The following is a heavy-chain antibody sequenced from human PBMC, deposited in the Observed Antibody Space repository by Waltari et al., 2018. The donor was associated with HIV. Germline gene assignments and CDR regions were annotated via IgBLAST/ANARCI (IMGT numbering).Heavy chain of an antibody. CDR1: GFSVRRYW. Sequence: EVQLVQSGGGLVQPGGSRSLACAASGFSVRRYWMHWVRQIPGQGLVWVSRINPDGNTINYADSVRGRFTISRDYAKNTLYLQMNSLRDEDTAMYYCVKDMFGEYDYWGQGTLVTVSS. CDR3: VKDMFGEYDY. D-gene: IGHD3-10*02. J-gene: IGHJ4*02. CDR2: INPDGNTI. V-gene: IGHV3-74*01.